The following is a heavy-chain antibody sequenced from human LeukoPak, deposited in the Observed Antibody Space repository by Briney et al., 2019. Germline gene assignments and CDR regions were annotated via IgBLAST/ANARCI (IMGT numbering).Heavy chain of an antibody. J-gene: IGHJ4*02. CDR1: GDSINTYY. V-gene: IGHV4-59*01. D-gene: IGHD2-2*01. CDR3: ARVGQLAFDY. Sequence: SETLSLTCTVSGDSINTYYWSWIRQPPGKGLEWIGYIYYRVTSDYNPSLKSRVTMSVDMSTSQISLKLSSVTAADTAVYYCARVGQLAFDYWGQGTLVTVSS. CDR2: IYYRVTS.